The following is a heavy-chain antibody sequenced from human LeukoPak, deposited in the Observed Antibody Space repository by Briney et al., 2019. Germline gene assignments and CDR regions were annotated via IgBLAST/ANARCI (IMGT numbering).Heavy chain of an antibody. Sequence: GGSLRLSCAASGFTFSNYDMHWVRQAPGKGLEWVAIISYDGSNKYFVDSVKGLFTISRDNSKNTLYLQMNSLRAEDTAVYYCAKGPDRSGCYSPDYWGQGTLVTVSS. CDR3: AKGPDRSGCYSPDY. J-gene: IGHJ4*02. CDR1: GFTFSNYD. V-gene: IGHV3-30*18. D-gene: IGHD3-22*01. CDR2: ISYDGSNK.